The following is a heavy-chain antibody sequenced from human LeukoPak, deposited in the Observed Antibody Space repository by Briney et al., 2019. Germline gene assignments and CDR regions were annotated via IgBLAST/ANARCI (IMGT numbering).Heavy chain of an antibody. Sequence: SQTLSLTCTVSGGSLSSGGYYWRWIRQHPGKGLEWIAYISYSRSIYYHPSLKSRVTISLDPSKTPFSLKLSSVTAADTAVYYCAREQLQSGQFDYWAQGTLVTVSP. V-gene: IGHV4-31*03. D-gene: IGHD4-11*01. CDR1: GGSLSSGGYY. CDR3: AREQLQSGQFDY. J-gene: IGHJ4*02. CDR2: ISYSRSI.